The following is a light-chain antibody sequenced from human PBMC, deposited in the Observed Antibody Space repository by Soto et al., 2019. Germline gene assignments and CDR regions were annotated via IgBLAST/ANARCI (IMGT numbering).Light chain of an antibody. CDR2: GNP. CDR1: SSNIGAGYD. J-gene: IGLJ2*01. CDR3: QSWDTSLSGSV. Sequence: QSVLTQPPSVSGAPGQRVTISCPGSSSNIGAGYDVNWYQQLPGTAPKLLIYGNPNRPSGVPDRFSGSKSGTSGSLAISGLQTEDEAEYYCQSWDTSLSGSVFGGGTQLTVL. V-gene: IGLV1-40*01.